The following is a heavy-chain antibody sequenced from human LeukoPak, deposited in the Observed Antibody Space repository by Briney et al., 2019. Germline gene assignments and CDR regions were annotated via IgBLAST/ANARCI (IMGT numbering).Heavy chain of an antibody. CDR3: ARGLHIAARPSLFDY. J-gene: IGHJ4*02. V-gene: IGHV1-2*02. D-gene: IGHD6-6*01. CDR1: GYTFTGYY. Sequence: ASVKVSCKASGYTFTGYYMHWVRQAPGQGLEWMGWINPNSGGTNYAQKFQGRVTMTRDTSISTAYMELSRLRSDDTAVYYCARGLHIAARPSLFDYWGQGTLVTVSS. CDR2: INPNSGGT.